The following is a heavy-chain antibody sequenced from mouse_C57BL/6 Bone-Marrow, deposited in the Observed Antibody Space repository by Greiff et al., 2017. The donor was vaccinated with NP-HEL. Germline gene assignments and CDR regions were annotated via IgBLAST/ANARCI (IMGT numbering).Heavy chain of an antibody. V-gene: IGHV14-2*01. CDR3: ARYYGKNY. D-gene: IGHD2-1*01. Sequence: VQLQQSGAELVKPGASVKLSCTASGFNIKDYYMHWVKQRTEQGLEWIGRIDPEDGETKYAPNFQGKATITADTSSNTAYLQLSSLTSEDTAVYYCARYYGKNYWGQGTTLTVSS. CDR2: IDPEDGET. J-gene: IGHJ2*01. CDR1: GFNIKDYY.